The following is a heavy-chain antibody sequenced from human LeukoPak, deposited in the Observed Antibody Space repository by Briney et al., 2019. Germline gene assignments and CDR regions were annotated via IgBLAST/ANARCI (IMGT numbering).Heavy chain of an antibody. CDR1: GFTFSSYA. Sequence: GGSLRLSCAASGFTFSSYAMGWVRQAPGKGLEWVSAISGSGGSTYYADSVKGRFTISRDNSKNTLYLQMNSLRAEDTAVYYCAKGSNCSGGSCYPWGHYYYYGMDVWGQGTTVTVSS. CDR2: ISGSGGST. J-gene: IGHJ6*02. D-gene: IGHD2-15*01. V-gene: IGHV3-23*01. CDR3: AKGSNCSGGSCYPWGHYYYYGMDV.